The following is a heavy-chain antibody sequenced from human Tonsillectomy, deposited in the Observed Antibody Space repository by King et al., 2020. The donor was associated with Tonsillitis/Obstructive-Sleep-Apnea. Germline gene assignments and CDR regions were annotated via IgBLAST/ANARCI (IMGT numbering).Heavy chain of an antibody. J-gene: IGHJ5*02. D-gene: IGHD3-3*01. Sequence: VQLVESGGGLVQPGGSLRLSCAASGFTFSSYAMSWVRQAPGKGLEWVSAISGSGGSTYYADSVKGRFTISRDNSKNTLYLQMNSLRAEDTAVYYCAKDYTGGVVIPPSFPQPPTYNWFDPWGQGTLVTVSS. CDR1: GFTFSSYA. CDR3: AKDYTGGVVIPPSFPQPPTYNWFDP. CDR2: ISGSGGST. V-gene: IGHV3-23*04.